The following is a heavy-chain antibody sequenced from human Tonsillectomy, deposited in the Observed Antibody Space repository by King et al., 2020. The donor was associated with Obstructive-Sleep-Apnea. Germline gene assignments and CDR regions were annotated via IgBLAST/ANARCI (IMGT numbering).Heavy chain of an antibody. CDR2: ISNDGSIE. D-gene: IGHD3-10*01. CDR3: AKSFGELLYSSFDY. Sequence: QLVQSGGGGVQPGRSLRLSCAASGFTFTYFGMHWVRQAPGKGLEWVAIISNDGSIEYYADSVKGRFTISRDNSKNTLYLHMSSLSAEDTAVYYCAKSFGELLYSSFDYWGQGTLVTVSS. CDR1: GFTFTYFG. J-gene: IGHJ4*02. V-gene: IGHV3-30*18.